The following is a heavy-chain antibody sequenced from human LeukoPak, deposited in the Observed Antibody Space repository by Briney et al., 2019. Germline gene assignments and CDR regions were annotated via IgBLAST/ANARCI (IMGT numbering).Heavy chain of an antibody. J-gene: IGHJ4*02. CDR2: ISDAGSNK. D-gene: IGHD3-3*01. CDR1: GFTFSSYA. Sequence: PGGSLGLSCVASGFTFSSYAMNWVRQAPGKGLEWVAVISDAGSNKYCADSVKGRFTISRDNSKNTLYLQMNSLRAEDTAVYYCASHTFGVVMRSLNDYWGQGTLVTVSS. CDR3: ASHTFGVVMRSLNDY. V-gene: IGHV3-30-3*01.